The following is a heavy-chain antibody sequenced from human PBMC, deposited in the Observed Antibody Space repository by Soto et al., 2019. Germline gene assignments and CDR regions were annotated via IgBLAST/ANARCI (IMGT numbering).Heavy chain of an antibody. Sequence: GASVKVSCKVSGYTLTELSMHWVRQAPGKGLEWMGGFDPEDGETIYAQKFQGRVTMTEDTSTDTAYMELSSLRSEDTAVYYCATFLRGYYYDSSGYPPNRLDPWGQGTLVTVSS. CDR1: GYTLTELS. V-gene: IGHV1-24*01. J-gene: IGHJ5*02. CDR3: ATFLRGYYYDSSGYPPNRLDP. CDR2: FDPEDGET. D-gene: IGHD3-22*01.